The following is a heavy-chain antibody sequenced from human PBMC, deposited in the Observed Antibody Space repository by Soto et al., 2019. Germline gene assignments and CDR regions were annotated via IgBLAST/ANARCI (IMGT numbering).Heavy chain of an antibody. D-gene: IGHD1-26*01. J-gene: IGHJ4*02. Sequence: GGSLRLSCAASGLSFSIYNMHWVRQAPGKGLEWISYISGSFGSGDSPVYYADSVKGRFTISRDNAKSSVYLQMNSLRDEDTAVYYCLCGSVSLNNYWVQGALVTVSS. V-gene: IGHV3-48*02. CDR3: LCGSVSLNNY. CDR1: GLSFSIYN. CDR2: ISGSFGSGDSPV.